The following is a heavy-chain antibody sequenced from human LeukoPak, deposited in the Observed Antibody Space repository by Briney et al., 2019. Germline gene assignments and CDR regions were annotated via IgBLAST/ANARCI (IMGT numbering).Heavy chain of an antibody. V-gene: IGHV4-59*01. D-gene: IGHD3-22*01. CDR3: ATYYYDSIWGFDP. J-gene: IGHJ5*02. CDR2: ISYSGSS. Sequence: SETLSLTCTVSRGSIRSYYWTWIRQPPGKGLECIGYISYSGSSSYNPSLKSRVTISVDTSKNQFSLKLSAVTAADTAVYYCATYYYDSIWGFDPWGQGTLVTVSS. CDR1: RGSIRSYY.